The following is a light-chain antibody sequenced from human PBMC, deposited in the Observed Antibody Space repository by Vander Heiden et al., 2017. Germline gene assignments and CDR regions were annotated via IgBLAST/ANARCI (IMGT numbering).Light chain of an antibody. J-gene: IGKJ2*01. CDR2: LGS. CDR3: MQALQTPYT. V-gene: IGKV2-28*01. CDR1: QSLLHSNGYNY. Sequence: IVITQFPLSLPVTPGEPASLSCRSSQSLLHSNGYNYLDWYLQKPGQSPQLLIYLGSNRASGVPDRFSGSGSGTDVTLKISRVEAEDVGVYYCMQALQTPYTFGQGTKLEIK.